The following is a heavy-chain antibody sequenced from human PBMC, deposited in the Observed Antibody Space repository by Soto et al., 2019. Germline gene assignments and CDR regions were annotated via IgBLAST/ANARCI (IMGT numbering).Heavy chain of an antibody. Sequence: SETLSLTCGVSGGSVTSDSWWSWVRQPPGKGLEWIGEIHHSGDDNYNPSLKSRVTLSLDKSKNQFSLELTSVTAADTAVYFCARVEFGTFGAYWGQGTPVTVSS. CDR1: GGSVTSDSW. D-gene: IGHD3-10*01. CDR3: ARVEFGTFGAY. V-gene: IGHV4-4*02. CDR2: IHHSGDD. J-gene: IGHJ4*02.